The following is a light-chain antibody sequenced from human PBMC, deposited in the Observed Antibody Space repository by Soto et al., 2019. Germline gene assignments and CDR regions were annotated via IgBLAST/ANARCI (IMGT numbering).Light chain of an antibody. CDR2: RNN. CDR1: SSNIGSNF. Sequence: QSVLTQPPSASGTPGQRVTISCSGSSSNIGSNFVYWYQQFPGTAPKLLIYRNNQRPSGVPDRFSGSKSGTSASLAISGLPSEDEADYYCATWDLTLSAGVLFGGGTKLTVL. V-gene: IGLV1-47*01. CDR3: ATWDLTLSAGVL. J-gene: IGLJ2*01.